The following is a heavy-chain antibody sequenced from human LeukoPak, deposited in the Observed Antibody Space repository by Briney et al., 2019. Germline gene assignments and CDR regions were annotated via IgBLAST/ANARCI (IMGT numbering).Heavy chain of an antibody. CDR2: IKSKTDGGTT. D-gene: IGHD3-10*01. V-gene: IGHV3-15*01. Sequence: GGSLRLSCAASGFTFSNAWMSWVRQAPGKGLEWVGRIKSKTDGGTTDHAAPVKGRFTISKDDSKNTLYLQMNSLKTEDTAVYYCTTDRTVHYYGSGSYLVWGQGTLVTVSS. CDR1: GFTFSNAW. J-gene: IGHJ4*02. CDR3: TTDRTVHYYGSGSYLV.